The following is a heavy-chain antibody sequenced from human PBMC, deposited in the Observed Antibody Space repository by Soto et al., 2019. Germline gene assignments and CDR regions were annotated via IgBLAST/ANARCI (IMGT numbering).Heavy chain of an antibody. CDR3: TRDGDFYGFDV. CDR2: VRSKTYDGAA. Sequence: GGSLRLSCTFSGFTSDDFALTWVRQAPGKGLEWLGLVRSKTYDGAAEYAASVKGRFTIPRDESTSTAFLQMNRLKTEDTAVYYCTRDGDFYGFDVWGQGTTVTVSS. D-gene: IGHD3-3*01. J-gene: IGHJ6*02. CDR1: GFTSDDFA. V-gene: IGHV3-49*04.